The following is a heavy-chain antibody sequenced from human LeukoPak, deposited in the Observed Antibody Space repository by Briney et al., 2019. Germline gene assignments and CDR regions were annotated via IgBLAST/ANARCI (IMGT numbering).Heavy chain of an antibody. V-gene: IGHV3-48*01. J-gene: IGHJ4*02. CDR2: ISSSSSTI. D-gene: IGHD1-26*01. CDR3: AKEQPKRIVGATEYY. CDR1: GFTFSSYS. Sequence: GGSLRLSCAASGFTFSSYSMNWVRQAPGKGLEWVSYISSSSSTIYYADSVKGRFTISRDNSKNTLYLQMNSLRAEDTAVYYCAKEQPKRIVGATEYYWGQGTLVTVSS.